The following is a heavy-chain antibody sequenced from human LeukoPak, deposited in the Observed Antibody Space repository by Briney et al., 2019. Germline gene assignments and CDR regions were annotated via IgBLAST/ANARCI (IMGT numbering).Heavy chain of an antibody. Sequence: PGGSLRLSCAASGFTVSSNYMSWVRQAPGKGLEWVSLIYSDGSTYCTDSVKGRFTISRDNSKNTLYLQMNSLRDEDTAVYYCARDPGYTGRFDYWGQGTLVTVSS. CDR2: IYSDGST. J-gene: IGHJ4*02. V-gene: IGHV3-53*01. CDR1: GFTVSSNY. D-gene: IGHD5-18*01. CDR3: ARDPGYTGRFDY.